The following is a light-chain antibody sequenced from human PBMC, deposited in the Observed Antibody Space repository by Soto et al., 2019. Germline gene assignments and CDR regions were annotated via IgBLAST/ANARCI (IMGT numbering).Light chain of an antibody. CDR2: EVS. Sequence: QSVLTQPASVSGSPGQSITISCTGTSSDVGGYNYVSWYQQHPGKAPKLMIYEVSNRPSGVSNRFSGSKSGNTASLTISGLQPEDEADYYCNSYTSSSTLVFGGGTKLTVL. J-gene: IGLJ3*02. CDR3: NSYTSSSTLV. CDR1: SSDVGGYNY. V-gene: IGLV2-14*01.